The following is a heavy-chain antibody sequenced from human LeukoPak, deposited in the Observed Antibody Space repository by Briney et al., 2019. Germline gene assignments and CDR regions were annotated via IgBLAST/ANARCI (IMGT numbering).Heavy chain of an antibody. Sequence: ASVNVSCKASGYTFTSYGISWVRQAPGQGLEWMGWISAYNGNTNYAQKLQGRVTMTTDTSTSTAYMELRSLRSDDTAVYYCARDNGGTAMAYYYYYYMDVWGKGTTVTISS. V-gene: IGHV1-18*01. J-gene: IGHJ6*03. CDR3: ARDNGGTAMAYYYYYYMDV. D-gene: IGHD5-18*01. CDR1: GYTFTSYG. CDR2: ISAYNGNT.